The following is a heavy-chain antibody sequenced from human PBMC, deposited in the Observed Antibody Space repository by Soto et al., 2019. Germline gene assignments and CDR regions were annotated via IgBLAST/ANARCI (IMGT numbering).Heavy chain of an antibody. CDR2: ISGYNGNT. CDR1: DNTFTHYG. J-gene: IGHJ6*02. CDR3: AATGGNYFGLDV. D-gene: IGHD2-8*02. V-gene: IGHV1-18*01. Sequence: ASVKVSSNSPDNTFTHYGINWVRHAPGQGLEWMGWISGYNGNTKYAKKFQDRVTMTADTSTRTAFMEVRSLTSEETGFYFCAATGGNYFGLDVWGQGTTVTVSS.